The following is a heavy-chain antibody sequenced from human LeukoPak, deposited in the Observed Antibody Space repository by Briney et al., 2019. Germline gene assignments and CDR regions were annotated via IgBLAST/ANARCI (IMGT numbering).Heavy chain of an antibody. CDR2: IVVGSGNT. V-gene: IGHV1-58*02. CDR3: ARGTPDTAMDLYAFDI. D-gene: IGHD5-18*01. Sequence: GASVKVSCKASGFTFTSSAMQWVRQARGQRLEWIGWIVVGSGNTNYAQKFQERVTMTRDTSISTAYMELSRLRSDDTAVYYCARGTPDTAMDLYAFDIWGQGTMVTVSS. J-gene: IGHJ3*02. CDR1: GFTFTSSA.